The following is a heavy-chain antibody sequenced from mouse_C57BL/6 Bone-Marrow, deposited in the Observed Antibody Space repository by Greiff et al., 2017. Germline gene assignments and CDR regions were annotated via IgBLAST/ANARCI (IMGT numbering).Heavy chain of an antibody. V-gene: IGHV5-9-1*02. CDR3: TRDGGYDWYVDV. D-gene: IGHD2-2*01. Sequence: EVQLVESGEGLVKPGGSLKLSCAASGFTFSSYAMSWVRQTPEKRLEWVAYISSGGDYIYYADTVKGRFTISRDTARNTLYLQMSSLKSEDTAMDYCTRDGGYDWYVDVWGTGTTVTVAS. CDR1: GFTFSSYA. CDR2: ISSGGDYI. J-gene: IGHJ1*03.